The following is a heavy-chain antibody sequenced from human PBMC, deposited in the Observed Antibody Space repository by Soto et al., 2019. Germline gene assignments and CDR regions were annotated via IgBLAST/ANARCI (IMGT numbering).Heavy chain of an antibody. J-gene: IGHJ5*02. CDR3: ARAWTAEAGWANWFDR. CDR1: GGSISGEGYY. D-gene: IGHD6-13*01. Sequence: QVQLQESGPGLVEPSQTLSLTCTVSGGSISGEGYYWSWIRQYSGRGLEWIGYIHYSGSTHYNPSLKSRVTISVDTSKTQFFLKLNSMTAADTAVYYCARAWTAEAGWANWFDRWGQGTLVIVSS. CDR2: IHYSGST. V-gene: IGHV4-31*03.